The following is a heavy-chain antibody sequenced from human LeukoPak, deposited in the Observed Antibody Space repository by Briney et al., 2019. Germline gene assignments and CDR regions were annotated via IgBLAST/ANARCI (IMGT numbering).Heavy chain of an antibody. V-gene: IGHV1-8*01. CDR3: ARPYCSGGDCLRYFDL. CDR2: MNPISGNT. D-gene: IGHD2-15*01. J-gene: IGHJ2*01. CDR1: GYTFTSYD. Sequence: ASVKVSCTASGYTFTSYDISWVRQATGQGLEWMGWMNPISGNTGYAQKFQGRVTMTRSTSMSTAYMELSSLRSEDTAVYYCARPYCSGGDCLRYFDLWGRGTLITVSS.